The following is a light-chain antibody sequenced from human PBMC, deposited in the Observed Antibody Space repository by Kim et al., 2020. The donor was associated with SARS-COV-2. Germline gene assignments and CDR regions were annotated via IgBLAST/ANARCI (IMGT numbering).Light chain of an antibody. CDR2: QDT. J-gene: IGLJ2*01. Sequence: VSPGQTASSTCSGDTLGDKYAFWYQQKPGQSPVLVIYQDTKRPSGIPERFSGSNSGNTATLTISGTLPMDEADYYCQAWDSSTVVFGGGTQLTVL. CDR3: QAWDSSTVV. V-gene: IGLV3-1*01. CDR1: TLGDKY.